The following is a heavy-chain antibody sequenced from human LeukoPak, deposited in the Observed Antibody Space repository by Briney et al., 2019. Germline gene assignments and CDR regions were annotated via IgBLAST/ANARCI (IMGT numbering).Heavy chain of an antibody. CDR3: SRDSTFGAVVDFNL. CDR2: INANNGKT. Sequence: ASVKDSCKASGYNFNTFSIAWVRQAPGQGLEWMGWINANNGKTHYTEKFHDRVTMTTDTSTNTAYLELRGLKSDDTAMYYCSRDSTFGAVVDFNLWGQGTLVTVSS. D-gene: IGHD3-16*02. CDR1: GYNFNTFS. V-gene: IGHV1-18*01. J-gene: IGHJ4*02.